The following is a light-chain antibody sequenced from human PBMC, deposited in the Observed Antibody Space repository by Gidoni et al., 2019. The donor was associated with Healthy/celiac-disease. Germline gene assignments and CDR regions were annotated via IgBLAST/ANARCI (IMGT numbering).Light chain of an antibody. CDR3: QQYNNWPRT. CDR1: QSVSSN. J-gene: IGKJ2*01. Sequence: DIVMTQSPATLSVSPGERATLSCRASQSVSSNLAWYQQKPGQAPRLLIYGASTRATGIPARFSGSGSGTEFTLTISSLQSEDFAVYYCQQYNNWPRTFXQXTKLXIK. V-gene: IGKV3-15*01. CDR2: GAS.